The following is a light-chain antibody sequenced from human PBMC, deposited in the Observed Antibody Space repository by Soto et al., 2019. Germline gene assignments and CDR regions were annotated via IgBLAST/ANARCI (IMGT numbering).Light chain of an antibody. J-gene: IGLJ2*01. Sequence: QSALTQPASVSGSPGQSITISCTGTSSDVGGYNYVSWYQQHSGKAPKLMIYEVSNRPSGVSNRFSGSKSGNTASLTISGLQAEDEADYYCSSYTSSSPHVVFVGGTKLTVL. CDR1: SSDVGGYNY. CDR3: SSYTSSSPHVV. CDR2: EVS. V-gene: IGLV2-14*01.